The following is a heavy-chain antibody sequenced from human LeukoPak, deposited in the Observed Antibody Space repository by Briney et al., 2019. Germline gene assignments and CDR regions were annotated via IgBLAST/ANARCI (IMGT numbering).Heavy chain of an antibody. CDR2: IYYSGST. Sequence: PSQTQPLTCTVYGGSISSGGYYWSWIRQHPGKGLEWIGYIYYSGSTYNNPSLKSRFPISVDTSKNQFSLKLSSVTAADTAVYYCPRYTYGGNSNWFDPWGQGTLVSVSS. CDR1: GGSISSGGYY. D-gene: IGHD4-23*01. CDR3: PRYTYGGNSNWFDP. V-gene: IGHV4-31*03. J-gene: IGHJ5*02.